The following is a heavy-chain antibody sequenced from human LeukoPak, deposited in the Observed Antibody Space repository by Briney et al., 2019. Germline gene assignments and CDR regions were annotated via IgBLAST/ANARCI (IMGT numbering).Heavy chain of an antibody. D-gene: IGHD3-3*01. CDR2: ISSSGSTI. V-gene: IGHV3-11*01. CDR3: ASSAIFGVVIGYGMDV. CDR1: GFTFSDYY. J-gene: IGHJ6*02. Sequence: GGTLRLSCAASGFTFSDYYMSWIRQAPRKGLEWVSYISSSGSTIYYADSVKGRFTISRDNAKNSLYLQMNSLRAEDTAVYYCASSAIFGVVIGYGMDVWGQGTTVTVSS.